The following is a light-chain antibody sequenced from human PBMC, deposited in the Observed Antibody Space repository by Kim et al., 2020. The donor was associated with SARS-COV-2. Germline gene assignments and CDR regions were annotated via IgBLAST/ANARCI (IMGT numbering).Light chain of an antibody. J-gene: IGLJ3*02. CDR2: DVS. Sequence: QSITISCTGTSSDVVGYNYVSWYQQHPGKAPKLMIYDVSNRPSGVSNRFSGSKSGNTASLTISGLQAEDEADYYCSSYTSSSTLAVFGGGTRLTVL. V-gene: IGLV2-14*03. CDR3: SSYTSSSTLAV. CDR1: SSDVVGYNY.